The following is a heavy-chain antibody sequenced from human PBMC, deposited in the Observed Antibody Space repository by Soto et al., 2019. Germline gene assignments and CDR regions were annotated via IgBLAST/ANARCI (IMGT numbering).Heavy chain of an antibody. CDR3: ARGLYRRGTYYAFDN. J-gene: IGHJ4*02. CDR1: GYTPTNYD. CDR2: ISAYNGNT. V-gene: IGHV1-18*01. D-gene: IGHD1-26*01. Sequence: ASVKVSCKTSGYTPTNYDIGWVRRAPGQGLEYMGWISAYNGNTNYARKLQDRVTLTTDTSTRTAYMELRSLQSDDTAIYYCARGLYRRGTYYAFDNWGQGTLVTVSS.